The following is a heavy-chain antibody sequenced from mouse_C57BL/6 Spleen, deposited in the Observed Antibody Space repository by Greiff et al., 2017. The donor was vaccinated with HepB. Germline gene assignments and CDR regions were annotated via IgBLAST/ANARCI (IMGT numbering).Heavy chain of an antibody. D-gene: IGHD1-1*01. Sequence: QVQLQQPGAELVKPGASVKLSCKASGYTFTSYWMQWVKQRPGQGLEWIGEIDPSDSYTNYNQKFKGKATLTVDTSSSTAYMQLSSLTSEDSAVYYCARDYGREVFDYWGQGTTLTVSS. CDR1: GYTFTSYW. CDR2: IDPSDSYT. V-gene: IGHV1-50*01. CDR3: ARDYGREVFDY. J-gene: IGHJ2*01.